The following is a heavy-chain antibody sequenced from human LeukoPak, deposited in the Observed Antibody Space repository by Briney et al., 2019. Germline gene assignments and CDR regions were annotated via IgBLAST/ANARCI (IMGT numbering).Heavy chain of an antibody. CDR2: IYHSGST. Sequence: SETLSLTCTVSGYSISSGYYWGWTRQPPGKGLEWIGSIYHSGSTYYNPSLKSRVTISVDTSKNQFSLKLSSVTAADTAVYYCASGAWFGELLFPPDYWGQGTLVTVSS. D-gene: IGHD3-10*01. J-gene: IGHJ4*02. CDR3: ASGAWFGELLFPPDY. CDR1: GYSISSGYY. V-gene: IGHV4-38-2*02.